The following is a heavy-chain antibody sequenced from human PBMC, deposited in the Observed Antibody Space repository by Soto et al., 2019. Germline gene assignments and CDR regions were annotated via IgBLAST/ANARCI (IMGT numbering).Heavy chain of an antibody. CDR3: ASRDPGTSVDY. J-gene: IGHJ4*02. D-gene: IGHD1-7*01. CDR2: IYRTGST. V-gene: IGHV4-4*02. Sequence: SETLSLTCAVSGGSFTSNNWWTWVRQPPGQGLEWIGEIYRTGSTNYNPSLKSRVTISLDKSENQFSLKVTSLTAADTAVYYRASRDPGTSVDYWGQGTLVTVSS. CDR1: GGSFTSNNW.